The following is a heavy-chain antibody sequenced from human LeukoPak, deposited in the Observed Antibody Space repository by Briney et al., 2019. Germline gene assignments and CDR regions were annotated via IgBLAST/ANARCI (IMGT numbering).Heavy chain of an antibody. D-gene: IGHD2-8*01. J-gene: IGHJ4*02. CDR3: AKKTTVMVLAGTILDY. Sequence: GGSLRLSCAASGFTFSSYAMSWGRQAPGKGLEWVSGISGSGRSTYHADSAKGRFTISRDNSKNTVYLQMNSLRAEDTAVYYCAKKTTVMVLAGTILDYWGQGPLVTVSS. CDR1: GFTFSSYA. CDR2: ISGSGRST. V-gene: IGHV3-23*01.